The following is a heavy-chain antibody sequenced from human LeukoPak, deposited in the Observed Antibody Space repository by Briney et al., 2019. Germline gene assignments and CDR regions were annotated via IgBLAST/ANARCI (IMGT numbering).Heavy chain of an antibody. D-gene: IGHD2-2*01. CDR2: ISAYNGNT. Sequence: ASVKVSCKASGYTFTSYGISWVRQAPGQGLEWMGWISAYNGNTNYAQKLQGRVTMTTDTSTSTAYMELRSLRSDDTAVYYCARDPAVPDSQGKRFDYWGQGTLVTVSS. CDR1: GYTFTSYG. CDR3: ARDPAVPDSQGKRFDY. V-gene: IGHV1-18*01. J-gene: IGHJ4*02.